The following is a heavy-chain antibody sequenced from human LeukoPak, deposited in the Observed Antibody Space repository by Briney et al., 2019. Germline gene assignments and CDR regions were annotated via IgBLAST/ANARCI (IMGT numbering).Heavy chain of an antibody. Sequence: ASVKVSCKASGHTFTSYYMHWVRQAPGQGLEWMGIINPSGGSTSYAQKFQGRVTMTRDTSTSTVYMELSSLRSEDTAVYYCARGLQLWPDYYYYYMDVWGKGTTVTVSS. CDR3: ARGLQLWPDYYYYYMDV. CDR2: INPSGGST. D-gene: IGHD5-18*01. V-gene: IGHV1-46*01. J-gene: IGHJ6*03. CDR1: GHTFTSYY.